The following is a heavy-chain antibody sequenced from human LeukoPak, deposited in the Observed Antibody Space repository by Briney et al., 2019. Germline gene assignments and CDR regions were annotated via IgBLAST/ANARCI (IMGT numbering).Heavy chain of an antibody. D-gene: IGHD3-16*01. CDR1: GGSFSGYY. V-gene: IGHV4-34*01. J-gene: IGHJ4*02. Sequence: PSETLSLTCAVYGGSFSGYYWSWIRQPPGKGLEWIGEINRSGSTNYNASLKSRVTISVDTSKNQFSLELSSVTAADTAVYYCARGLLGGSGYFDYWGQGTLVTVSS. CDR3: ARGLLGGSGYFDY. CDR2: INRSGST.